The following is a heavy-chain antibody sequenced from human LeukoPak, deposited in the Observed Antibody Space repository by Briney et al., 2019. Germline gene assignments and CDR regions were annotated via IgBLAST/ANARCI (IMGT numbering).Heavy chain of an antibody. CDR3: ARDWGQLERIEGWFDP. CDR2: ISYDGSNK. CDR1: GFTFSSYA. Sequence: PGGSLRLSCAASGFTFSSYAMHWVRQAPGKGLEWVAVISYDGSNKYYADSVKGRFTILRDNSKNTLYLQMNSLRAEDTAVYYCARDWGQLERIEGWFDPWGQGTLVTVSS. V-gene: IGHV3-30-3*01. J-gene: IGHJ5*02. D-gene: IGHD1-1*01.